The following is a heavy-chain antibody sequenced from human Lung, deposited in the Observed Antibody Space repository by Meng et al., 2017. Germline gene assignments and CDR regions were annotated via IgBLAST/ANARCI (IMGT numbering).Heavy chain of an antibody. CDR3: ARAYYYDSSGYYLNAFDI. CDR2: IHYSGTT. J-gene: IGHJ3*02. D-gene: IGHD3-22*01. Sequence: QVQLQESGPGLVKPSETLAPTCTVSGGSISSYYWSWIRQPPGKGLEWIAYIHYSGTTNYSPSLKSRVTISGDTSKNQFSLKVTSVTAADTAVYYCARAYYYDSSGYYLNAFDIWGQGTMVTVSS. CDR1: GGSISSYY. V-gene: IGHV4-59*01.